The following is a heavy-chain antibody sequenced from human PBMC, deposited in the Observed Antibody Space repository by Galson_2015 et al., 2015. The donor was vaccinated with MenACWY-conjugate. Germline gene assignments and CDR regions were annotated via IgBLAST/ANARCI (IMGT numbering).Heavy chain of an antibody. D-gene: IGHD2-21*01. J-gene: IGHJ5*01. CDR3: AREPKSIDKPKGWFDS. V-gene: IGHV1-24*01. CDR1: GYTFTTYG. Sequence: SVKVSCKASGYTFTTYGINWVRQAPGQGLEWMGGFDHDEGETIYVQKVQGRFTMTEDTAINTAYMQLNSLGSEDTAVYYCAREPKSIDKPKGWFDSWGQGTLVTVSS. CDR2: FDHDEGET.